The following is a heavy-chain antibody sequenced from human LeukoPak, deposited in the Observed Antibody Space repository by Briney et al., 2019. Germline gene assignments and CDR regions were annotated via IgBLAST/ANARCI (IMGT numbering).Heavy chain of an antibody. D-gene: IGHD3-16*01. V-gene: IGHV3-7*01. Sequence: GGSLGLPCAASGFTFSSYWMSWVRQAPGKGLEWVANIKQDGSEKYYVDSVKGRFTISRDNAKNTLYLQMHSLRVEDTAVYYCARDLRGIHDYWGQGTLVTVSS. CDR3: ARDLRGIHDY. CDR1: GFTFSSYW. CDR2: IKQDGSEK. J-gene: IGHJ4*02.